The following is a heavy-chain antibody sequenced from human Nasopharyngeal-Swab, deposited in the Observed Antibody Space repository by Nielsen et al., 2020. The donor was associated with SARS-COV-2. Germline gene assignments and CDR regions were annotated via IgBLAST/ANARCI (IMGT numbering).Heavy chain of an antibody. V-gene: IGHV3-21*01. CDR3: ARDGLDYDFWSAYFMDV. Sequence: LSLTCAASGFTFNNYNFNWVRQAPGKGLEWVSSISSSSSYICYADSVKGRFTISRDNAKNSLYLQMNSLRAEDTAVYYCARDGLDYDFWSAYFMDVWGQGTTVTVSS. D-gene: IGHD3-3*01. J-gene: IGHJ6*02. CDR1: GFTFNNYN. CDR2: ISSSSSYI.